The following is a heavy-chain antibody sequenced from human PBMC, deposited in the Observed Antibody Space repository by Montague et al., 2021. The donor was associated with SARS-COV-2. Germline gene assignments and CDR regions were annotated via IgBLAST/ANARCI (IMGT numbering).Heavy chain of an antibody. J-gene: IGHJ6*02. CDR3: ARVWRYSSGWYRDYYYYYGMDV. V-gene: IGHV3-30*04. Sequence: SLRLSCAASGFTFTSYAMHWVRQAPGKGLEWVALISYDGSNKYYADSVQGRFTISIDNSKNTLSLQMNILRAEDTAVYYCARVWRYSSGWYRDYYYYYGMDVWGQGTLVTVSS. CDR2: ISYDGSNK. D-gene: IGHD6-19*01. CDR1: GFTFTSYA.